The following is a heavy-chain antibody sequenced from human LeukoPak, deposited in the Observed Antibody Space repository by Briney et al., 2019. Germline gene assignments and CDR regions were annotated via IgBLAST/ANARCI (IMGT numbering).Heavy chain of an antibody. CDR2: INPSGGST. Sequence: ASVKVSCKASGYTFTSYYMHWVRQAPGQGLEWMGIINPSGGSTSYAQKFQGRVTMTRDTSTSTVYMELSSLRSEDTAVYYCARGLIVVVPAATATGINWFDPWGQGTLVTDSS. D-gene: IGHD2-2*01. CDR1: GYTFTSYY. CDR3: ARGLIVVVPAATATGINWFDP. V-gene: IGHV1-46*01. J-gene: IGHJ5*02.